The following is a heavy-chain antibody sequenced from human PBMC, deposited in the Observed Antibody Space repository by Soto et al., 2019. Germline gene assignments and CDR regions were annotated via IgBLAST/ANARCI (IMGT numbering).Heavy chain of an antibody. CDR1: GSTYISYG. CDR2: ISADNGNT. CDR3: ARALCYYDTSGYYYLPDY. Sequence: QVQLLQSGAEVKKPGASVKVSCKASGSTYISYGITWVRQAPGQGLEWIGWISADNGNTHFAQKFRGRVTLGTDTSTNTAYMELRNLTSDDTAVYYCARALCYYDTSGYYYLPDYWGQGTLVTVSS. J-gene: IGHJ4*02. D-gene: IGHD3-22*01. V-gene: IGHV1-18*01.